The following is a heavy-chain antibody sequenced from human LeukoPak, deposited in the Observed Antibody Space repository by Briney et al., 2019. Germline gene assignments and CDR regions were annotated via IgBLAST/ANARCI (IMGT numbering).Heavy chain of an antibody. D-gene: IGHD4-17*01. J-gene: IGHJ6*03. V-gene: IGHV1-18*01. CDR1: GYTFTSYG. Sequence: GASVKVSCKASGYTFTSYGISWVRQAPGQGLEWMGWISAYNGHTNYAQKLQGRITMTTDTSTSTAYMELRSLRSDDTAVYYCARVPYGLDYYYYMDVWGKGTTVTVSS. CDR3: ARVPYGLDYYYYMDV. CDR2: ISAYNGHT.